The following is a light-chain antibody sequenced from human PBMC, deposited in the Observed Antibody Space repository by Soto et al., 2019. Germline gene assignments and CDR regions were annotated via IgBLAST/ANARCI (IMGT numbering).Light chain of an antibody. CDR3: QKYNSAPYT. CDR1: QGISNY. CDR2: TAS. J-gene: IGKJ5*01. Sequence: DIKITQSPSSLSASLGDRFTTTCRAGQGISNYLAWYQQKPGKVPKLLIYTASTLQSGVSSRFSGSGSGTDFTLTISSLQPEDVATYYCQKYNSAPYTFGQGTRLEI. V-gene: IGKV1-27*01.